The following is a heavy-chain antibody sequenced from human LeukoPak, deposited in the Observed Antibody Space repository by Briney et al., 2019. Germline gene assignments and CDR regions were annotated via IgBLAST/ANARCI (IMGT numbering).Heavy chain of an antibody. Sequence: GGSLRLSCAASGFTVSSNHMSWVRQAPGKGLEWVSVIYSGGSTYYADSVKGRFTISRDNSKNTLYLQMNSLRAEDTAVYYCARAGDGYNYAFDYWGQGTLVTVSS. CDR2: IYSGGST. J-gene: IGHJ4*02. V-gene: IGHV3-66*01. CDR1: GFTVSSNH. CDR3: ARAGDGYNYAFDY. D-gene: IGHD5-24*01.